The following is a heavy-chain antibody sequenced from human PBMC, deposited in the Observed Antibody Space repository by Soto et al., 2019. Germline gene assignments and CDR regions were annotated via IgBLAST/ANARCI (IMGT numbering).Heavy chain of an antibody. CDR2: IYYSGST. CDR3: ARGSRDTALANRAIWYYYYYMDV. D-gene: IGHD5-18*01. Sequence: SETLSLTCTVSGGSISSGGYYWSWIRQHPGKGLEWIGYIYYSGSTYYNPSLKSRVTISVDTSKNQFSLKLSSVTAADTAVYYCARGSRDTALANRAIWYYYYYMDVWGNGTT. CDR1: GGSISSGGYY. V-gene: IGHV4-31*03. J-gene: IGHJ6*03.